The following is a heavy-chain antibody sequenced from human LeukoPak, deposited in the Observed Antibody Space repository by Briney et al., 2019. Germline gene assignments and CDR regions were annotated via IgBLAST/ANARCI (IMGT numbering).Heavy chain of an antibody. CDR1: GYSFTNYW. J-gene: IGHJ6*02. CDR3: ARQPNRYFGMDV. V-gene: IGHV5-51*01. Sequence: GESLKISCKGSGYSFTNYWIGWVPEKGLEWMGIIYPGGSDTRYSPSFQGQVTISADKSITTAYLQWSSLKASDTAMYYCARQPNRYFGMDVWGQGTTVTVSS. CDR2: IYPGGSDT.